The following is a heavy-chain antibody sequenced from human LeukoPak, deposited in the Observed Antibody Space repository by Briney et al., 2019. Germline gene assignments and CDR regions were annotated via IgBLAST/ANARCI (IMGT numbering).Heavy chain of an antibody. CDR1: GFTFSSYA. V-gene: IGHV3-48*03. J-gene: IGHJ4*02. Sequence: PGRSLRLSCAASGFTFSSYAMHWVRQAPGKGLEWVSYISSSGSTIYYADSVKGRFTISRDNAKNSLYLQMNSLRAEDTAVYYCAREAVATMATGSSSDLGFLGFDYWGQGTLVTVSS. D-gene: IGHD5-12*01. CDR2: ISSSGSTI. CDR3: AREAVATMATGSSSDLGFLGFDY.